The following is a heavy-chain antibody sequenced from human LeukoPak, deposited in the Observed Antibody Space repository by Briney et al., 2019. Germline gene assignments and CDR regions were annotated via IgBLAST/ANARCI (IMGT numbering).Heavy chain of an antibody. CDR3: ARAREYCSSTSCQIFDY. J-gene: IGHJ4*02. D-gene: IGHD2-2*01. CDR2: IIPIFGTA. CDR1: GGTFSSYA. V-gene: IGHV1-69*05. Sequence: ASVKVSFTASGGTFSSYAISWVRQAPGQGLEWMGGIIPIFGTANYAQKFQGRVTITTDESTSTAYMELSSLRSEDTAVYYCARAREYCSSTSCQIFDYWGQGTLVTVSS.